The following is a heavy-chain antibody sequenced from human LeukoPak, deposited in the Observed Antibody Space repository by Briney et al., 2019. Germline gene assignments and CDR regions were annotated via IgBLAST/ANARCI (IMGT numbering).Heavy chain of an antibody. CDR2: INPNSGGT. V-gene: IGHV1-2*02. CDR3: ARGGTMVRGVITPSDY. D-gene: IGHD3-10*01. Sequence: ASVKVSCKASGYTFTGYYMHWVRPAPGQGLEWMGWINPNSGGTNYAQKFQGRVTMTRDTSISTAYMELSRLRSDDTAVYCCARGGTMVRGVITPSDYWGQGTLVTVSS. J-gene: IGHJ4*02. CDR1: GYTFTGYY.